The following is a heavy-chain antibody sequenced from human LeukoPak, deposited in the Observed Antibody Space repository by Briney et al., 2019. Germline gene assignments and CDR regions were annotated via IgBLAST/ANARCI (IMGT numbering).Heavy chain of an antibody. V-gene: IGHV3-30-3*02. J-gene: IGHJ6*02. D-gene: IGHD2-2*01. CDR1: GFTFSSNA. Sequence: GGSLRLSCAASGFTFSSNAMHWVRQAPGKGLEWVAVMSYDGSNKYYADSVKGRFTISRDNSKNTLYLQMNSLRAEDTAVYYCAKHLYCSSTSCRHYGMDVWGQGTTVTVSS. CDR2: MSYDGSNK. CDR3: AKHLYCSSTSCRHYGMDV.